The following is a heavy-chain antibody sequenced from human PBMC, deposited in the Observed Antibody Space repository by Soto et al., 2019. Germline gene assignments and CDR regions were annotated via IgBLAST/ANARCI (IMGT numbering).Heavy chain of an antibody. CDR1: GFTFNTFP. J-gene: IGHJ3*02. CDR2: ISSNSDAM. CDR3: VSESQYGFDM. V-gene: IGHV3-48*01. Sequence: EVQLVESGGGFVQPGGSLRLSCAASGFTFNTFPMNWVRLAPGKGLEWLSHISSNSDAMYYADSVKGRFTISRDNARKSLYLEMNSLVVGATAVYYCVSESQYGFDMWGQGTMVTVSS.